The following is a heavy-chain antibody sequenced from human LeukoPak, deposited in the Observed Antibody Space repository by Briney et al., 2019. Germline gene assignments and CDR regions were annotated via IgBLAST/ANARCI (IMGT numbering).Heavy chain of an antibody. CDR1: GYTFTSYG. J-gene: IGHJ4*02. D-gene: IGHD1-7*01. Sequence: ASVEVSCKASGYTFTSYGVSWVRQAPGQGLEWMGWISAYNGNTNYAQKFQGRVTMTTDTSTSTAYMELRSLRSDDTAVFYCARSGASGTSSQTFDYWGQGTLVTVSS. CDR2: ISAYNGNT. V-gene: IGHV1-18*01. CDR3: ARSGASGTSSQTFDY.